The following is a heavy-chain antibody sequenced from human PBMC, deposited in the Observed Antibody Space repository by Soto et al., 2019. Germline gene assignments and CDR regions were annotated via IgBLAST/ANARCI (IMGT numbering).Heavy chain of an antibody. CDR2: ISGSGITT. J-gene: IGHJ4*02. CDR1: GLAFSAYA. Sequence: PGGALRLSCAASGLAFSAYAMSWVRQTPGKGLEWVSSISGSGITTYYADSVKGRFTISRDNSMDTLSLQMSSLRAEDTGIYYCAKNYGSGSYFSYYFDYWGQGALVTVSS. CDR3: AKNYGSGSYFSYYFDY. V-gene: IGHV3-23*01. D-gene: IGHD3-10*01.